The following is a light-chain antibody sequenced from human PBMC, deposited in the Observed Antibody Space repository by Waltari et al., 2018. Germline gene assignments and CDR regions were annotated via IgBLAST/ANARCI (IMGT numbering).Light chain of an antibody. V-gene: IGKV1-5*03. Sequence: DIQMTQSPSTLSASVGDRVTITCRASQSISSWLAWYQQKPGEAPKLLSYKASRLESGGPSRFSGSGSGTEFTLTISSLQPDDFATYYCQQYNSYETFGQGTKVEIK. CDR3: QQYNSYET. CDR2: KAS. CDR1: QSISSW. J-gene: IGKJ1*01.